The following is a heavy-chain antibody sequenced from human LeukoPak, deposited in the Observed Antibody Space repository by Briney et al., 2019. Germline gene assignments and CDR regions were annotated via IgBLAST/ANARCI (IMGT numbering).Heavy chain of an antibody. CDR2: VKQDGSEE. V-gene: IGHV3-7*05. CDR3: ARDPYSSTWSYGMDV. J-gene: IGHJ6*02. D-gene: IGHD6-6*01. Sequence: PGGSLGLSCAASGFIFSNYWMSWVRQAPGKGLEWVANVKQDGSEEVYVDSVKGRFTISRDNAKNSLFLQMNTLRAEDTAVYYCARDPYSSTWSYGMDVWGQGTTVTVSS. CDR1: GFIFSNYW.